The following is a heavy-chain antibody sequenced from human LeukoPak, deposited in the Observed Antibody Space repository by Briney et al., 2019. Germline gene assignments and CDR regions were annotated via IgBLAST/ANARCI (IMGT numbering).Heavy chain of an antibody. V-gene: IGHV3-20*04. J-gene: IGHJ4*02. CDR2: INWNGGST. CDR1: GFTFDDYC. Sequence: RTGGSLRLSCAASGFTFDDYCMSWVRQAPGKGLEWVSGINWNGGSTGYADSVKGRFTISRDNAKNSLYLQMNSLRAEDTALYYCARVTAEYSSGWYYFDYWGQGTLVTVSS. D-gene: IGHD6-19*01. CDR3: ARVTAEYSSGWYYFDY.